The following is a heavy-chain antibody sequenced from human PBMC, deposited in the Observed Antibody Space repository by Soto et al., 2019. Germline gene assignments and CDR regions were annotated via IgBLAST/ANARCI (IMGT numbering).Heavy chain of an antibody. CDR1: GGSISSYY. D-gene: IGHD6-6*01. CDR2: IYYSGNT. V-gene: IGHV4-59*05. J-gene: IGHJ4*02. CDR3: ASSSPFHY. Sequence: SETLSLTCTVSGGSISSYYWSWIRQPPGKGLEWIGSIYYSGNTYYKPSLKSRVSISIDTSRNQFSLKLTSVTAADTGVYYCASSSPFHYWGPGILVTVS.